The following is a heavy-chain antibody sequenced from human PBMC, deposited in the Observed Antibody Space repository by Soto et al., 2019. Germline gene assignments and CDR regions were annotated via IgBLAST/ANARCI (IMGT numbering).Heavy chain of an antibody. CDR3: ARFPRLSLGSPYLLSSGWYSRSDAFDI. CDR2: INHSGST. J-gene: IGHJ3*02. Sequence: SETMSLTCAVYGGTFSGYYWSWFRQPPGKGLEWIGEINHSGSTNYNPSLKSRVTISVDTSKNQFSLKLSSVTAADTAVYYCARFPRLSLGSPYLLSSGWYSRSDAFDIWGQGTMVTVS. CDR1: GGTFSGYY. V-gene: IGHV4-34*01. D-gene: IGHD6-19*01.